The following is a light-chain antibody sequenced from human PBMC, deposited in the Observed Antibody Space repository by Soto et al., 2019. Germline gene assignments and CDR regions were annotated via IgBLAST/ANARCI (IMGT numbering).Light chain of an antibody. CDR1: QSITSY. J-gene: IGKJ2*01. CDR2: AAS. CDR3: QQSHSTKYT. V-gene: IGKV1-39*01. Sequence: DIQMTQSPSSLSASVGDRVTITCRASQSITSYLNWYQQKPGKAPKLLIHAASSLQSGVPPRFSGSGSRTEFTLTISDLQPGDFAAYYCQQSHSTKYTFCQGTKLEIK.